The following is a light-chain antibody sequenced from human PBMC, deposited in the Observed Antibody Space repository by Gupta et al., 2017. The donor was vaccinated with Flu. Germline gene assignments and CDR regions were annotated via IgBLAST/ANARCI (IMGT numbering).Light chain of an antibody. J-gene: IGLJ3*02. CDR2: STY. V-gene: IGLV7-43*01. CDR1: TGAVTSDNY. Sequence: QTVVTQEPSVSVSPGGTVILTCSSSTGAVTSDNYPNWFQQKPGQVPRTLIYSTYNRQSWTPARFSGSLLGGKAALTLSGVQPEDEAEYYCLLCYGDAWVFGGGTKLTVL. CDR3: LLCYGDAWV.